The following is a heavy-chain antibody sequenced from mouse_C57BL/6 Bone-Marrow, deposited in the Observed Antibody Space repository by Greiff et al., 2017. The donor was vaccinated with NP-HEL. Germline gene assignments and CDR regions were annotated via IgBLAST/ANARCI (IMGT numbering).Heavy chain of an antibody. D-gene: IGHD1-1*01. CDR2: IWSDGST. Sequence: VQLQESGPGLVAPSQSLSITCTVSGFSLTSYGVHWVRQPPGKGLEWLVVIWSDGSTTYNSALKSRLSISKENTKSKVFLKMNSLQTDDTAMYYCARQGITTVVASYYYAMDYWGQGTSVTVSS. J-gene: IGHJ4*01. CDR1: GFSLTSYG. V-gene: IGHV2-6-1*01. CDR3: ARQGITTVVASYYYAMDY.